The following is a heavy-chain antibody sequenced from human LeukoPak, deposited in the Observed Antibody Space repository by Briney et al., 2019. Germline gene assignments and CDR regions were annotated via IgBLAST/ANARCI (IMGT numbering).Heavy chain of an antibody. CDR2: INHSGST. CDR3: ARVTGTTPFDY. Sequence: SETLSLTCAVYGGSFSGYYWSWIRQPPGKGLEWIGEINHSGSTNYNPSLKSRVTISVDTSENQFSLKLSSVTAADTAVYYCARVTGTTPFDYWGQGTLVTVSS. CDR1: GGSFSGYY. V-gene: IGHV4-34*01. J-gene: IGHJ4*02. D-gene: IGHD1-20*01.